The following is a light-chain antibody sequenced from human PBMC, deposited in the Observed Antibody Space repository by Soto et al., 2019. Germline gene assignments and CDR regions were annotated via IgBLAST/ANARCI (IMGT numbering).Light chain of an antibody. Sequence: EIVLTQSPGTLSLSRGERATLSCRASQSVSSNFLAWYQQKPGQAPRLLIYGASSRATGIPDRFSGSGSGTDFTLTISRLEPEDFAVYYCQQYDSSPVTLGQGTKVEIK. CDR3: QQYDSSPVT. CDR2: GAS. CDR1: QSVSSNF. J-gene: IGKJ1*01. V-gene: IGKV3-20*01.